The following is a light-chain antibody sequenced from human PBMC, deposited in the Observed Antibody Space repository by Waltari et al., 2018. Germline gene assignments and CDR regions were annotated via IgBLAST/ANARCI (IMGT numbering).Light chain of an antibody. V-gene: IGKV3-20*01. Sequence: EIVLTPSPDTLSLSPGERATLPCRASQSIGRYLVWYQQKPGQDPRLLIYGASTRASGIPDRFSGSGSGTDFSLTISRLEPEDFAVYHCQKHDRLPATFGQGTKVEIK. CDR3: QKHDRLPAT. J-gene: IGKJ1*01. CDR1: QSIGRY. CDR2: GAS.